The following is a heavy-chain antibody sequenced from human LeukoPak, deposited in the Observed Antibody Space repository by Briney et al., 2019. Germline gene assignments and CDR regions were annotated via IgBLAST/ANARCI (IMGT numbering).Heavy chain of an antibody. Sequence: SETLSLTCTVSGGSISSSIYYWGWIRQPPGKGLEWIGSIYYSGSTYYNPSLKSRVTISVDTSKNQFSLKLTSVTAADTAVYYCARGWYYFDYWGQGTLVTVSS. CDR1: GGSISSSIYY. V-gene: IGHV4-39*07. J-gene: IGHJ4*02. D-gene: IGHD6-13*01. CDR2: IYYSGST. CDR3: ARGWYYFDY.